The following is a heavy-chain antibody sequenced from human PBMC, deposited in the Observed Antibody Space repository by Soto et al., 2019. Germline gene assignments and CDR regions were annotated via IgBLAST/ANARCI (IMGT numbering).Heavy chain of an antibody. V-gene: IGHV1-18*01. J-gene: IGHJ4*02. CDR2: ISAYNGNT. D-gene: IGHD6-19*01. CDR3: VRTSLGAVAGTTIDY. Sequence: ASVKVSCKASGYTFTSYGISWVRQAPGQGLEWMGWISAYNGNTNYAQKLQGRVTMTTDTYTSTAYMELRSLRSDDTAVYYCVRTSLGAVAGTTIDYWGQGTLVTVSS. CDR1: GYTFTSYG.